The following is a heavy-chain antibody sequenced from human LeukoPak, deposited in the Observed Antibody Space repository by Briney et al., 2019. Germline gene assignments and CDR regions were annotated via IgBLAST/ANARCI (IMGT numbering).Heavy chain of an antibody. J-gene: IGHJ4*02. CDR2: SSAYNGNT. CDR1: GYTFTSYG. V-gene: IGHV1-18*04. CDR3: ARDGSIAVAGYYFDY. Sequence: GPSVKVSCKASGYTFTSYGISWVRQAPGQGLEWMGLSSAYNGNTNYSQKLQGRVTITTDTSKSTAYMELRSLRSDDTAVYYCARDGSIAVAGYYFDYWGQGTLVTVSS. D-gene: IGHD6-19*01.